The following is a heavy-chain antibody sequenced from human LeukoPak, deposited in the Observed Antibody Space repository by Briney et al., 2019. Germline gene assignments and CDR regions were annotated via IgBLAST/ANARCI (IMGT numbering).Heavy chain of an antibody. D-gene: IGHD6-19*01. CDR2: ISSSGSTT. J-gene: IGHJ4*02. Sequence: GGSLRLSCAASGFTLSSFEMNWVRQAPGKGLEWISYISSSGSTTYDADSVKGRFTISRDNAKNSLYLQMNSLRAEDTAVYYCARDHSSGWGGHFDYWGQGILVTVSS. CDR1: GFTLSSFE. CDR3: ARDHSSGWGGHFDY. V-gene: IGHV3-48*03.